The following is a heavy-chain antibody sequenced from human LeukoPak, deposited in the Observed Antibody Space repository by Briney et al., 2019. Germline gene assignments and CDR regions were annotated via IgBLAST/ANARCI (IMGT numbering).Heavy chain of an antibody. D-gene: IGHD5-18*01. CDR3: ARGEGIQLWSHKNYYFDY. CDR1: GFTFSSYS. CDR2: ISSSSSYI. J-gene: IGHJ4*02. V-gene: IGHV3-21*01. Sequence: GGSLILSCAASGFTFSSYSMNWVRQAPGKGLEWVSSISSSSSYIYYADSVKGRFTISRDNANNSLYLQMNSLRAEDTAVYYCARGEGIQLWSHKNYYFDYWGQGTLVTVSS.